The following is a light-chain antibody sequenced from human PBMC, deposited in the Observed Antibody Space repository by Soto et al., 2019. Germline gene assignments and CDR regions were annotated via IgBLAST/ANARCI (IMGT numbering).Light chain of an antibody. J-gene: IGLJ2*01. CDR3: QTWGTGIQV. V-gene: IGLV4-69*01. Sequence: QPVLTQSPSASASLGASVKLTCTLSSGHSSYAIAWHQQQPEKGPRYLMKVNSDGSHNKGDGIPDRFSGSSSGAERYLTISSLQSEDEADYDCQTWGTGIQVFGGGTKLTVL. CDR1: SGHSSYA. CDR2: VNSDGSH.